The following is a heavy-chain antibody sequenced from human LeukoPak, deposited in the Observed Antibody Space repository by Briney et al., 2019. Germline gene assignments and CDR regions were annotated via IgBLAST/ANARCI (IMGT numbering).Heavy chain of an antibody. CDR3: ARGGRGYSYGPPGY. J-gene: IGHJ4*02. V-gene: IGHV4-31*03. CDR1: GGSISSGGYY. CDR2: IYYSGST. D-gene: IGHD5-18*01. Sequence: SETPSLTCTVPGGSISSGGYYWSWIRQHPGKGLEWIGYIYYSGSTYYNPSLKSRVTISVDTSKNQFSLKLSSVTAADTAVYYCARGGRGYSYGPPGYWGQGTLVTVSS.